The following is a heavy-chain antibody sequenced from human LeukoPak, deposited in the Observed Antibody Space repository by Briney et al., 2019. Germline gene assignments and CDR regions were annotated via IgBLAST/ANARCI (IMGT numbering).Heavy chain of an antibody. D-gene: IGHD3-3*01. CDR3: ARGSHYDFWSGYYLQEQPPWGGFDP. Sequence: ASVKVSCKASGYTFTGYYMHWVRQAPGQGLEWMGWINPNSGGTNYAQKFQGRVTMTRDTSISTAYMELSRLRSDDTAVYYCARGSHYDFWSGYYLQEQPPWGGFDPWGQGTLVTVSS. J-gene: IGHJ5*02. V-gene: IGHV1-2*02. CDR1: GYTFTGYY. CDR2: INPNSGGT.